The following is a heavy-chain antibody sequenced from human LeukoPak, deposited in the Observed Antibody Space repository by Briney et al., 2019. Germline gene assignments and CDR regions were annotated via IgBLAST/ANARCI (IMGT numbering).Heavy chain of an antibody. D-gene: IGHD6-19*01. Sequence: GASVKVSCKASGGTFSSYAISWVRQAPGQGLEWMGGIIPIFGTANYAQKFQGRVTITADESTSTAYMELSSLRSEDTAVYYCARSHVYSSGWYPAGIYDYWGQGTLVTVSS. CDR2: IIPIFGTA. J-gene: IGHJ4*02. V-gene: IGHV1-69*13. CDR3: ARSHVYSSGWYPAGIYDY. CDR1: GGTFSSYA.